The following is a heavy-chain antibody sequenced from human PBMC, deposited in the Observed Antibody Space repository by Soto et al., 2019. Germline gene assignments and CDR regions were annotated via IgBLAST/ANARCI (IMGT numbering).Heavy chain of an antibody. CDR1: GGSFSGYY. CDR2: INHSGST. J-gene: IGHJ5*02. V-gene: IGHV4-34*01. Sequence: QVQLQQWGAGLLKPSETLSLTCAVYGGSFSGYYWSWIRQPPGKGLEWIGEINHSGSTNYNPSLKSRVTISVDTSKNQFSLKLSSVAAADTAVYYCAREHQDIVVVVAAAVPRNWFDPWGQGTLVTVSS. CDR3: AREHQDIVVVVAAAVPRNWFDP. D-gene: IGHD2-15*01.